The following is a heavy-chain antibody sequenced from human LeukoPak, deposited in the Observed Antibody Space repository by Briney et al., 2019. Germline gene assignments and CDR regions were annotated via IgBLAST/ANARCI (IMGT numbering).Heavy chain of an antibody. J-gene: IGHJ4*02. CDR1: GGTFSSYA. D-gene: IGHD4-23*01. CDR2: IIPILGIA. V-gene: IGHV1-69*04. CDR3: ARDSGYGGNSRY. Sequence: SVKVSCKASGGTFSSYAISWVRQAPGQGLGWMGRIIPILGIANYAQKFQGRVTITADKSTSTAYMELSSLRSEDTAVYYCARDSGYGGNSRYWGQGTLVTVSS.